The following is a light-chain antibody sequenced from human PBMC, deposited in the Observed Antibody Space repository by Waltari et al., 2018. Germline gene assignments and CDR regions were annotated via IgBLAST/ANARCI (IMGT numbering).Light chain of an antibody. CDR2: LGS. V-gene: IGKV2-28*01. CDR3: MQSLRALWT. J-gene: IGKJ1*01. Sequence: DIVVTPYPLSLPVTPGEPASISCRSSQSLLHSNGYNYLDWYLQKPGQSPQLLIYLGSNRASGVPDRFSGSGSGTDFTLKISRVEAEDVGVYYCMQSLRALWTFGQGTKVEIK. CDR1: QSLLHSNGYNY.